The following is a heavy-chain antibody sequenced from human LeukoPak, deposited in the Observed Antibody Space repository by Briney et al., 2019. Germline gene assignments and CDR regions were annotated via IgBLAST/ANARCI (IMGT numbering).Heavy chain of an antibody. CDR1: GGTFSSYA. D-gene: IGHD5-18*01. CDR3: AREDTAMANFDY. Sequence: SVKVSCKASGGTFSSYAISWVRQAPGQGLEWMGRIIPILGIANYAQKFQGRVTITADKSTSTAYMELSSLRSEDTAVYYCAREDTAMANFDYWGQGTLVTVSS. V-gene: IGHV1-69*04. J-gene: IGHJ4*02. CDR2: IIPILGIA.